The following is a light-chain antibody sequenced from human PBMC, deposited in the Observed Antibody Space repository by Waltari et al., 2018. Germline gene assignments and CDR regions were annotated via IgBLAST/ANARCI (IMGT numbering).Light chain of an antibody. CDR2: DVS. J-gene: IGLJ3*02. CDR3: NSYTGSSTWV. V-gene: IGLV2-14*01. Sequence: QSALTQPASVSGSPGQSITISCTGTSSDVGFYNYDSWYQQHQGKAPKLSIYDVSERPSGVSSRSSGTKSGNTASLTIAGLQADDEAVYYCNSYTGSSTWVFGGGTKLTVL. CDR1: SSDVGFYNY.